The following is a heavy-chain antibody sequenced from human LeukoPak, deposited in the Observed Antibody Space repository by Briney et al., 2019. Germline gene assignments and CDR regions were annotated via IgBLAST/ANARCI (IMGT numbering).Heavy chain of an antibody. CDR2: IYTSGST. CDR1: GGSISSYY. J-gene: IGHJ6*03. V-gene: IGHV4-4*07. D-gene: IGHD6-6*01. CDR3: ARARKEARPAPYYYHYYMDV. Sequence: SETLSLTCTVSGGSISSYYWSWIRQPAGKGLEWIGRIYTSGSTNYNPSLKSRVTMSVDTSKNQFSLKLSSVTAADTAVYYCARARKEARPAPYYYHYYMDVWGKGTTVTVSS.